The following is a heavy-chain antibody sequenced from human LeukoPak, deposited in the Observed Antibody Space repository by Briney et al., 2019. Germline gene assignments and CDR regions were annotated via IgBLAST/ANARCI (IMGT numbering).Heavy chain of an antibody. CDR1: GGSISSRSYY. V-gene: IGHV4-39*07. CDR3: ARVPFPSIVGAVSFDY. J-gene: IGHJ4*02. CDR2: IYYSGST. Sequence: SSETLSLTCTVSGGSISSRSYYWGWLRQPPGKGLEWIGSIYYSGSTYYNPSLKSRVTISVDTSKNQFSLKLSSVTAADTAVYYCARVPFPSIVGAVSFDYWGQGTLVTVSS. D-gene: IGHD1-26*01.